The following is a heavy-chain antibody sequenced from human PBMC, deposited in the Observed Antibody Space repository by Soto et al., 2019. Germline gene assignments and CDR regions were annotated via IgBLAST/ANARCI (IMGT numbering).Heavy chain of an antibody. V-gene: IGHV4-4*02. CDR3: ARRGYYFGSGSFFDS. J-gene: IGHJ4*02. CDR1: ASTLYSTHW. CDR2: IYHSGNT. D-gene: IGHD3-10*01. Sequence: QVQLQESGPGLVKPSGTLSLTCAVSASTLYSTHWWSWVRQPPGKGLEWIGEIYHSGNTNYNPSLKSRVTLSIDTSKNQFSLNLTSVTAADTAVYYCARRGYYFGSGSFFDSWGQGTLVTVSS.